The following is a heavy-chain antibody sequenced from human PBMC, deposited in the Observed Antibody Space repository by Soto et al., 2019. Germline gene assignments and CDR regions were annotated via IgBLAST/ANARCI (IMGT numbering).Heavy chain of an antibody. Sequence: PSETLSLTCAVYGGSFSGNYWSWIRQPPGKGLEWIGEINHSGSTNYNPSLKSRVTISVDTSKNQFSLKLSSVTAADTAVYYCARDRLRSYDYWGQGTLVTVSS. J-gene: IGHJ4*02. CDR2: INHSGST. CDR1: GGSFSGNY. CDR3: ARDRLRSYDY. D-gene: IGHD2-15*01. V-gene: IGHV4-34*09.